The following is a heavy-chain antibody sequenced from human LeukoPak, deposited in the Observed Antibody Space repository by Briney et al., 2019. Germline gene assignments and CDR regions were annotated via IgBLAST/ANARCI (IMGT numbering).Heavy chain of an antibody. D-gene: IGHD6-13*01. CDR1: GFTFSSYW. V-gene: IGHV3-7*01. CDR3: AREGGSSWSSPYYFDY. CDR2: IKQDGSEK. Sequence: GGSLRLSCAASGFTFSSYWMSWVRQAPGKGLEWVANIKQDGSEKYYVDSVKGRFTISRDNAKNSLYLQMNSLRAEDTAVYYCAREGGSSWSSPYYFDYWGQGTLVTVSS. J-gene: IGHJ4*02.